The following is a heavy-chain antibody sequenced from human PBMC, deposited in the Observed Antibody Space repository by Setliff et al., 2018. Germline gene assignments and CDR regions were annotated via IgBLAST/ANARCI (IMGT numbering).Heavy chain of an antibody. CDR1: GYTFTSYG. V-gene: IGHV1-18*01. CDR3: ARSSGPRVVLAADFDY. J-gene: IGHJ4*02. CDR2: ISAYNGNT. Sequence: ASVKVSCKASGYTFTSYGISWVRQAPGQGLEWMGWISAYNGNTNYAQKLQGRVTMTTDTSTSTAYMELRSLGSDDTAVYYCARSSGPRVVLAADFDYWGQGTLVTVSS. D-gene: IGHD3-9*01.